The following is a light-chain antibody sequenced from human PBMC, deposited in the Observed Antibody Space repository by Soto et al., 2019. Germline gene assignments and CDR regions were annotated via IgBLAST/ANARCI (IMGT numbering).Light chain of an antibody. J-gene: IGKJ1*01. CDR1: QSVSTY. Sequence: EIVLTQSPATLPLSPGERATLSCRASQSVSTYLAWYQQKPGQAPRLLIYDASNRATGIPARFSGSGSGTDFTLTISSLEPEDFAVYYCQQFGSAPEGTFGQGTKVEI. CDR3: QQFGSAPEGT. V-gene: IGKV3-11*01. CDR2: DAS.